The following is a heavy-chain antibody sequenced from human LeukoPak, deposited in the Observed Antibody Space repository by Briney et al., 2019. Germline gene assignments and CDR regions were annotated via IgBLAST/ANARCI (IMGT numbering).Heavy chain of an antibody. J-gene: IGHJ5*02. CDR1: GFTFSDYY. Sequence: GGSLRLSCAASGFTFSDYYMSWIRQAPGKGLEWVSYISSSGSTIYYADSVKGRFTISRDNAKNSLYLQMNSLRAEDTAVYYCAREAITIFGVVRTQTTYGPHRFDPWGQGTLVTVSS. CDR2: ISSSGSTI. D-gene: IGHD3-3*01. CDR3: AREAITIFGVVRTQTTYGPHRFDP. V-gene: IGHV3-11*01.